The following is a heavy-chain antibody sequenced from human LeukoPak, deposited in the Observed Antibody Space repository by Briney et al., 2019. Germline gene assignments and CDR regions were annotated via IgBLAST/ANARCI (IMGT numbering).Heavy chain of an antibody. CDR1: GGSISSSSYY. Sequence: ASETLSLTCTVSGGSISSSSYYWGWIRQPPGKGLEWIGSIYYSGSTYYNPSLKSRVTISVDTSKNQFSLKLSSVTAADTAVYYCANNGDSLGAEEHWYFDLWGRGTLVTVSS. CDR3: ANNGDSLGAEEHWYFDL. V-gene: IGHV4-39*01. CDR2: IYYSGST. D-gene: IGHD1-26*01. J-gene: IGHJ2*01.